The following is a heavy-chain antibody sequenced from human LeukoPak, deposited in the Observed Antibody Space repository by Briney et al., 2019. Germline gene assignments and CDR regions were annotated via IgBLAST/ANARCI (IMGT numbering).Heavy chain of an antibody. V-gene: IGHV1-69*13. D-gene: IGHD1-7*01. CDR2: IIPIFGTA. CDR1: GGTFSSYA. J-gene: IGHJ3*02. Sequence: SVKVSCKASGGTFSSYAISWVRQAPGQGLEWMGGIIPIFGTANYAQKFQGRVTITADESTSTAYMELSSLRSEDKAVYYCARSHPRYNWNYLGAFDIWGQGTMVTVSS. CDR3: ARSHPRYNWNYLGAFDI.